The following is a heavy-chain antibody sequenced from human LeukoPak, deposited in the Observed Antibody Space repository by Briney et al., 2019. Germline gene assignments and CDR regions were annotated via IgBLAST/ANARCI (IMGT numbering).Heavy chain of an antibody. CDR3: AKTPWDDSSGSPPLYYFDY. CDR1: GFTFSSYA. J-gene: IGHJ4*02. Sequence: GRSLRLSCAASGFTFSSYAMHWVRQAPGKGLEWVAVISYDGSNKYYADSVKGRFTISRDNSKNTLYLQMNSLRAEDTAVYYCAKTPWDDSSGSPPLYYFDYWGQGTLVTVSS. CDR2: ISYDGSNK. D-gene: IGHD3-22*01. V-gene: IGHV3-30-3*01.